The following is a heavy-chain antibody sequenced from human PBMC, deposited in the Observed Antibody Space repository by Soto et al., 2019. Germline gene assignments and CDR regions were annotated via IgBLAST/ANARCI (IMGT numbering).Heavy chain of an antibody. CDR1: GYTFTSYD. V-gene: IGHV1-8*01. J-gene: IGHJ4*02. CDR2: MNPNSGNT. Sequence: ASVKVSCKASGYTFTSYDINWVRQATGQGLEWMGWMNPNSGNTGYAQKFQGRVTMTRDTSMSTVYMELSSLRSEDTAVYYCAREVPESSSLDYWGQGTLVTVSS. CDR3: AREVPESSSLDY. D-gene: IGHD6-13*01.